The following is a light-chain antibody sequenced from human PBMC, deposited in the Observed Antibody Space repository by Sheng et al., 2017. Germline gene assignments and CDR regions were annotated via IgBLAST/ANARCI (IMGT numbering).Light chain of an antibody. Sequence: EIVVTQSPGTLSLSPGERATLSCRTSESISSYLAWYQLRPGQAPRLLIYGASIRAAGIPDRFSASGSGSDFTLTISSLQPEDFAVYYCQQYDSTPPRTFGPGTKVDIK. CDR3: QQYDSTPPRT. CDR2: GAS. J-gene: IGKJ3*01. CDR1: ESISSY. V-gene: IGKV3-20*01.